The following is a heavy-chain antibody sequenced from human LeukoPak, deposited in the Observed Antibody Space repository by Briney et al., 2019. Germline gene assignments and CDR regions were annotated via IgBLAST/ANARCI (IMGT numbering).Heavy chain of an antibody. Sequence: PSETLSLTCAVSGGSISSDNYQWSWIRQPPGKGLEWIGYINYSGSTYYNPSLKSRVTISVDTSKNHFSLRLSSVTAADTAVYYCARYGSGSTWFDPWGQGTLVTVSS. J-gene: IGHJ5*02. CDR2: INYSGST. D-gene: IGHD3-10*01. CDR1: GGSISSDNYQ. CDR3: ARYGSGSTWFDP. V-gene: IGHV4-30-4*01.